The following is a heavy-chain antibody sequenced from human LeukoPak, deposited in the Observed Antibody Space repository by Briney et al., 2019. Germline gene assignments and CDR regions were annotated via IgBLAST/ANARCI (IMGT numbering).Heavy chain of an antibody. CDR1: GFTFSSYG. Sequence: PGGSLRLSCAASGFTFSSYGMHWVRQAPGKGLEWVAVISYDGSNKYYADSVKGRFTISRDNSKNTLYLQMNSLRAEDTAVYYCANGKTYYYDSSGYPSFDYWGQGTLVTVSS. D-gene: IGHD3-22*01. CDR2: ISYDGSNK. V-gene: IGHV3-30*18. CDR3: ANGKTYYYDSSGYPSFDY. J-gene: IGHJ4*02.